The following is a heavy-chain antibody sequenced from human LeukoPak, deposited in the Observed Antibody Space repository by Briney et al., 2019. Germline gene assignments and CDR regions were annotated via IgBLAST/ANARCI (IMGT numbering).Heavy chain of an antibody. Sequence: GGSLRLSCTGSGFTFGDYTVSWVRQAPGKGLEWLCSIKSEIYGGTTNYAASVGGRFTISREDSETIAYLDMDSLKIEDTAVYFCTRGGEVVINRPIGYWGQGTLVTVSS. CDR2: IKSEIYGGTT. CDR1: GFTFGDYT. V-gene: IGHV3-49*04. J-gene: IGHJ4*02. CDR3: TRGGEVVINRPIGY. D-gene: IGHD3-22*01.